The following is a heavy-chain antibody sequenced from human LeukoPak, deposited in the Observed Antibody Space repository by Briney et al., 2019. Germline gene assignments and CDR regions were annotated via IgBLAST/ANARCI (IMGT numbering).Heavy chain of an antibody. CDR3: ARGWQLYGY. Sequence: SETLSLTCAVYGGSFSGYYWSWIRQPPGKGLEWIGEINHSGSTNYNPSLKSRVTISVDTSKNQFSLKLSSVTAADTAVYYCARGWQLYGYWGQGTLVTVSS. D-gene: IGHD6-13*01. V-gene: IGHV4-34*01. J-gene: IGHJ4*02. CDR1: GGSFSGYY. CDR2: INHSGST.